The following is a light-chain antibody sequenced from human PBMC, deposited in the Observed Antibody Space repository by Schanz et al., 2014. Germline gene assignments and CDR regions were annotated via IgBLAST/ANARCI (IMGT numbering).Light chain of an antibody. CDR1: SSDVGAYAY. J-gene: IGLJ2*01. Sequence: QSALTQPRSVSGSPGQSVTISCTGTSSDVGAYAYVSWYQHHPGKAPKLMIYDVSKRPSGVPDRFSGSKSGNTATLTVSGLQAEDEADYCCCSYAGSYSFVVFGGGTKVTVL. CDR2: DVS. V-gene: IGLV2-11*01. CDR3: CSYAGSYSFVV.